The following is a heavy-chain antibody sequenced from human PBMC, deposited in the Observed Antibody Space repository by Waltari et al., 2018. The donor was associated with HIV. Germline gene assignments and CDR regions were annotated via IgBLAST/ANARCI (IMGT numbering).Heavy chain of an antibody. V-gene: IGHV3-23*04. Sequence: EVQLVESGGGLVQPGGSLRLSCAASGFTFSSYTMNWVRTAPGKGLEWVSTISGSGGRTYYADSVQGRFAISRDNSKNTLYLEMNSLRAEDTALYYCAKDRMAVAKYSFDYWGQGTLVTVSS. CDR2: ISGSGGRT. CDR1: GFTFSSYT. J-gene: IGHJ4*02. CDR3: AKDRMAVAKYSFDY. D-gene: IGHD6-19*01.